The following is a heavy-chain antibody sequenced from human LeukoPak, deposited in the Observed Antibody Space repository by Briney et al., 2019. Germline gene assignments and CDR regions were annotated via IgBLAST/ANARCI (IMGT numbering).Heavy chain of an antibody. CDR2: IYYSGSS. CDR1: GGSMSSGTYY. J-gene: IGHJ4*02. CDR3: ARAGTAMEDY. Sequence: SETLSLTCSVSGGSMSSGTYYWGWIRQPPGKGLEWIGSIYYSGSSYYNPSLKSRVTISIDTSKNQFSLKLNSVTAADTAVYYCARAGTAMEDYWGQGTLVTVSS. D-gene: IGHD5-18*01. V-gene: IGHV4-39*07.